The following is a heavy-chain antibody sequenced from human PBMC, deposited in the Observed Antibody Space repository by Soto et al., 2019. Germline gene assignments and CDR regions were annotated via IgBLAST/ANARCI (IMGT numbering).Heavy chain of an antibody. D-gene: IGHD4-17*01. V-gene: IGHV3-11*01. J-gene: IGHJ4*02. CDR2: ISGNGEII. CDR1: GFTFSDYY. Sequence: PGGSLRLSRAASGFTFSDYYIHWIRRAPGKGLEWISYISGNGEIIQYAASARGRFTISRDNAENSVYLEMDSLRAEDTALYYCARDVDADFRTDFDYWGRGTLVTVSS. CDR3: ARDVDADFRTDFDY.